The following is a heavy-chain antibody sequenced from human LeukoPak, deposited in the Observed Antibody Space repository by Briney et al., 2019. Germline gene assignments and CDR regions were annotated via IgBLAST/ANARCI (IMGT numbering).Heavy chain of an antibody. D-gene: IGHD5-18*01. Sequence: TSETLSLTCAGYGVSFSGYYWSWIRKPPGKGLEWIGEINHSGSTNYNPSLKSRVTISVDTSKNQFSLKLSSVTAADTAVYYCASTGKWIQLWPYYYYGMDVWGQGTTVTVSS. CDR1: GVSFSGYY. J-gene: IGHJ6*02. CDR3: ASTGKWIQLWPYYYYGMDV. CDR2: INHSGST. V-gene: IGHV4-34*01.